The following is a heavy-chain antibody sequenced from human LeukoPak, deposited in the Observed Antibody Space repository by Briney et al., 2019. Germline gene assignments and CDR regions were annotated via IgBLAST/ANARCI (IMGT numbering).Heavy chain of an antibody. V-gene: IGHV1-24*01. CDR2: FDPEDGET. CDR3: ATGDYCSSTSCYAFDI. Sequence: ASVKVSRKVSGYTLTELSMHWVRQAPGKGLEWMGGFDPEDGETIYAQKFQGRVTMTEDTSTDTAYMELSSLRSEDTAVYYCATGDYCSSTSCYAFDIWGQGTMVTVSS. J-gene: IGHJ3*02. CDR1: GYTLTELS. D-gene: IGHD2-2*01.